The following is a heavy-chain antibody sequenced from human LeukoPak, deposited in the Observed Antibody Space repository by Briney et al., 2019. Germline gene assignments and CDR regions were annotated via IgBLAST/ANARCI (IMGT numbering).Heavy chain of an antibody. Sequence: GGSLRLSCAASGFTFSSYGMHWVRQAPGKGLEWVAVIWYDGSNKYYADSVKGRFTISRDNSKNTLYLQMNSLRAEDTAVYYCARDKGYCSGGSCFGFDPWGQGTLVTVSS. J-gene: IGHJ5*02. D-gene: IGHD2-15*01. V-gene: IGHV3-33*01. CDR3: ARDKGYCSGGSCFGFDP. CDR2: IWYDGSNK. CDR1: GFTFSSYG.